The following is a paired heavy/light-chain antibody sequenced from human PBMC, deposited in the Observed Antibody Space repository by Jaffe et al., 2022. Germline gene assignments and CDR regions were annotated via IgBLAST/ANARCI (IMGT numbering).Heavy chain of an antibody. Sequence: QVQLVESGGGVVQPGGSLRLSCAASGFTFSSYGMHWVRQAPGKGLEWVAFIRYDGSDEYYADSVKGRFTISRDNSKSTLYLQMNSLRAEDTAVYYCAKGPDWGFSLDSWGQGTLVTVSS. V-gene: IGHV3-30*02. J-gene: IGHJ4*02. CDR2: IRYDGSDE. CDR1: GFTFSSYG. D-gene: IGHD7-27*01. CDR3: AKGPDWGFSLDS.
Light chain of an antibody. CDR2: SRN. CDR3: VLYMGSVWV. CDR1: SGSVSTSNY. V-gene: IGLV8-61*01. Sequence: QTVVTQEPSFSVSPGGTVTLTCGLSSGSVSTSNYPSWYQQTPGQAPRTLIHSRNTRSSGVPDRFSGSILGNKAALTITGAQADDESDYYCVLYMGSVWVFGGGTKLTVL. J-gene: IGLJ3*02.